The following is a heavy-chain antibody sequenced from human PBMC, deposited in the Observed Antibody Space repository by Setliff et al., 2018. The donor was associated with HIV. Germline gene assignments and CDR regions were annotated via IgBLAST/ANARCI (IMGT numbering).Heavy chain of an antibody. D-gene: IGHD2-2*01. CDR3: ARGFDYAQRPPLYYFDY. J-gene: IGHJ4*02. V-gene: IGHV4-34*09. CDR1: GGSFNGYY. CDR2: INHSGST. Sequence: SETLSLTCAVYGGSFNGYYWSWIRQPPGKGLEWIGEINHSGSTNYSPSLESRVTISIDTSKNQFSLKLSSVTAADTAVYYCARGFDYAQRPPLYYFDYWGQGTLVTVSS.